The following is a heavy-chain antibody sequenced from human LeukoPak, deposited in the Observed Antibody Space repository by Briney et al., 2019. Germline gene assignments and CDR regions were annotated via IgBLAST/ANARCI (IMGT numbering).Heavy chain of an antibody. CDR2: VYSSGST. J-gene: IGHJ6*03. CDR1: GASISNGGHY. CDR3: ARDSTDNWYTYHYYMGV. Sequence: PSETLSLTCTVSGASISNGGHYYNWVRQSAGKGPEWIGRVYSSGSTNYNPSLMSRVTISIDPSKNQVFLQVTSVTATDTAVYYCARDSTDNWYTYHYYMGVWGNRTTVIVSS. V-gene: IGHV4-61*02. D-gene: IGHD1-1*01.